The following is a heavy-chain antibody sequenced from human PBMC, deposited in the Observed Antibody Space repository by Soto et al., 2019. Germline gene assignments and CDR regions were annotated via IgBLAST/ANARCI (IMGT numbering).Heavy chain of an antibody. Sequence: PSETLSLTCTVSGGSISSSIYYWGWIRQPPGKGLEWIGSIYYSGSTYYNPSLKSRVTISVDTPKNQFSLKLSPVTAADTAVYYCARHQSHSSSYVDPWGQGTLVTVSS. CDR2: IYYSGST. V-gene: IGHV4-39*01. CDR3: ARHQSHSSSYVDP. D-gene: IGHD6-13*01. J-gene: IGHJ5*02. CDR1: GGSISSSIYY.